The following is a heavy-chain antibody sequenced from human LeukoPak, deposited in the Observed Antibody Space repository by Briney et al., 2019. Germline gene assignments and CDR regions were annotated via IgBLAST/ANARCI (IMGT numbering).Heavy chain of an antibody. CDR3: AKPGIAAGYYYYYMDV. Sequence: GGSLRLSCAASGFTFSDYYMSWIRQAPGKGLEWVSYISSSGSTIYYADSVKGRFTISRDNAKNSLYLQMNSLGAEDTAVYYCAKPGIAAGYYYYYMDVWGKGTTVTVSS. CDR2: ISSSGSTI. CDR1: GFTFSDYY. D-gene: IGHD6-13*01. V-gene: IGHV3-11*04. J-gene: IGHJ6*03.